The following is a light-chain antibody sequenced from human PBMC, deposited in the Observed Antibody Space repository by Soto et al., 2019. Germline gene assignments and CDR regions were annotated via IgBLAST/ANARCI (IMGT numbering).Light chain of an antibody. CDR2: DVS. V-gene: IGKV3-11*01. CDR1: QNISNY. CDR3: QFYGDPSKT. J-gene: IGKJ1*01. Sequence: IVLTQSPATLSLSPGKRATLSCRASQNISNYLIWYQQKPGQAPRLLIYDVSNRAAGIPARFTGSGSGTDFTLTISRLEPEDFAVYYCQFYGDPSKTFGQGTKVDIK.